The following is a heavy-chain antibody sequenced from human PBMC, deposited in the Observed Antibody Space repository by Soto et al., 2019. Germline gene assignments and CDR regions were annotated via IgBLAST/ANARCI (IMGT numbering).Heavy chain of an antibody. CDR2: IYYSGGT. CDR1: GGSVTSNNYY. CDR3: ARRLQYLGGDY. J-gene: IGHJ4*02. V-gene: IGHV4-39*01. D-gene: IGHD2-2*01. Sequence: QLQLQESGPGLVQPSETLSLSCTVSGGSVTSNNYYWGWIRQPPGKGLEWIGSIYYSGGTYYNPSLKSRVTISVDTSKNQFSLRLSSVTAADTAVYYCARRLQYLGGDYWGQGTLVTVSS.